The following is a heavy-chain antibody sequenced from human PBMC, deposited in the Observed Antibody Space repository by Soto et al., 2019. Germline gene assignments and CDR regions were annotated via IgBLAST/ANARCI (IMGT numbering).Heavy chain of an antibody. J-gene: IGHJ4*02. D-gene: IGHD6-19*01. V-gene: IGHV3-74*01. CDR1: GFTFSSSW. CDR2: INSDGSRT. CDR3: ARGPTGWYGYDY. Sequence: EVQLVESGGGLVQPGGSLRLSCAASGFTFSSSWMHWVRQAPGKGLVWVSRINSDGSRTNYADSVKGRFTISRDNAKNTLYLQMNSLRAEDTALYYCARGPTGWYGYDYWGQGTLVNVSS.